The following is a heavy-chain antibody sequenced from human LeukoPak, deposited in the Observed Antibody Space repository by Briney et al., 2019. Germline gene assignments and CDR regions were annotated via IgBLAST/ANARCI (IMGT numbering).Heavy chain of an antibody. Sequence: GGSLRLSCAASGFTFSSYWMHWVRQVPGKGLVWVSRINSDGSSTSYADSVKGRFTISRDNAKNTLYLQMNSLRVEDTAVYYCARDYGGSSPFDYWGQGTLVIVSS. CDR2: INSDGSST. V-gene: IGHV3-74*01. J-gene: IGHJ4*02. D-gene: IGHD4-23*01. CDR1: GFTFSSYW. CDR3: ARDYGGSSPFDY.